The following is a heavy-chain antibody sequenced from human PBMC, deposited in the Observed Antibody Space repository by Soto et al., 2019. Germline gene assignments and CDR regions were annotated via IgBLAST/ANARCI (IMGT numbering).Heavy chain of an antibody. V-gene: IGHV4-59*08. Sequence: PSETLSLTCTVSGGSISSYYWSWIRQPPGKGLEWIGYIYYSGSTNYNPSLKSRVTISVDTSKNQFSLKLSSVTAADTAVYYCAGGGFPEYYYDYWGQGTLVTVSS. D-gene: IGHD3-16*01. J-gene: IGHJ4*02. CDR2: IYYSGST. CDR1: GGSISSYY. CDR3: AGGGFPEYYYDY.